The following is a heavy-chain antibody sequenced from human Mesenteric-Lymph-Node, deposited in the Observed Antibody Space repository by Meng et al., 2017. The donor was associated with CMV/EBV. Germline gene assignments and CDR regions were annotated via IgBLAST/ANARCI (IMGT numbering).Heavy chain of an antibody. Sequence: CTVSGGSISYYYWSWIRQPPGKGLEWIGYIYYNGNSNYNPSLKSRATISVDTSKNHFSLKLSSMTAADTAVYYCASLGYYYDSSVDYWGQGTLVTVSS. CDR3: ASLGYYYDSSVDY. CDR1: GGSISYYY. CDR2: IYYNGNS. V-gene: IGHV4-59*08. D-gene: IGHD3-22*01. J-gene: IGHJ4*02.